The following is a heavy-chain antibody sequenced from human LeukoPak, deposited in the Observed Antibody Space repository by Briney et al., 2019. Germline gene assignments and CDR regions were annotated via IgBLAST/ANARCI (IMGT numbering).Heavy chain of an antibody. Sequence: GGSLRLSCAASGFTFSSYAMSWVRQAPGKGLEWVSAISGSGGSTYYADSVKGRFTISRDNSKNTLYLQMNSLRAEDTAVYYCAKDSLYYDFWSGYYIGVGGFDYWGQGTLVTVSS. CDR2: ISGSGGST. V-gene: IGHV3-23*01. CDR3: AKDSLYYDFWSGYYIGVGGFDY. D-gene: IGHD3-3*01. J-gene: IGHJ4*02. CDR1: GFTFSSYA.